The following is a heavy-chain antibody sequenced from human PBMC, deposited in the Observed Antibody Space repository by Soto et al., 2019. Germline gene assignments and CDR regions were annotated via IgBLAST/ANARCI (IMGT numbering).Heavy chain of an antibody. CDR1: GYTFTSYG. D-gene: IGHD3-3*01. CDR3: ARETFGVVIIPDRDHYYYYYMEV. J-gene: IGHJ6*03. V-gene: IGHV1-18*01. CDR2: ISAYNGNT. Sequence: QVQLVQSGAEVKKPGASVKVSCKASGYTFTSYGISWVRQAPGQGLELMGWISAYNGNTKYAQKRQVIVTITTATSTSTAYMELRSLRSDDTAVYYCARETFGVVIIPDRDHYYYYYMEVRGKGTTVTVSS.